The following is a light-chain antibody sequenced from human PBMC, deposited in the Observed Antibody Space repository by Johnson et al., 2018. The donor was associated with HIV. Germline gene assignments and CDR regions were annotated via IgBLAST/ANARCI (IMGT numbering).Light chain of an antibody. CDR3: GTWDSSLSAPYI. V-gene: IGLV1-51*02. J-gene: IGLJ1*01. CDR2: ENN. CDR1: SSNIDDYY. Sequence: QSVLTQPPSVSAAPGQKVTISCSGSSSNIDDYYVSWYQQVPGAAPKLLIYENNKRPTGITDRFSGSKSGTSATLGITGLQTGDESVYYCGTWDSSLSAPYIFGTGTKLTVL.